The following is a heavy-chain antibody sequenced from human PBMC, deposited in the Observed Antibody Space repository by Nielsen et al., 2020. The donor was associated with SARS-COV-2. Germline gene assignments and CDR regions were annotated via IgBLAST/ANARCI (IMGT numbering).Heavy chain of an antibody. CDR2: ITMSGAYI. D-gene: IGHD6-6*01. CDR3: AREGLDYYYMDV. CDR1: GFRFTSYS. J-gene: IGHJ6*03. Sequence: GESLKITCAASGFRFTSYSMNWVRQAPGKGLEWVASITMSGAYIYYADSVKGRFTISRDNAKNSLYLQMNSLRDEDTAVYYCAREGLDYYYMDVWGKGTTVTVSS. V-gene: IGHV3-21*01.